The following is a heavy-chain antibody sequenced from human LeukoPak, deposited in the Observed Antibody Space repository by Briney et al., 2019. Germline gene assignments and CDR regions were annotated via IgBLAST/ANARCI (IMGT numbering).Heavy chain of an antibody. CDR3: ARDRYDYIWGSYRRSGAFDI. Sequence: SQTLSLTCAISGDSVSSNSAAWNWTRQSPSSGLEWLGRTYYRSKWYNDYAVSVKSRITINPDTSKNQFSLQRNSVTPEDTAVYYCARDRYDYIWGSYRRSGAFDIWGQGTMVTVSS. V-gene: IGHV6-1*01. CDR2: TYYRSKWYN. D-gene: IGHD3-16*02. J-gene: IGHJ3*02. CDR1: GDSVSSNSAA.